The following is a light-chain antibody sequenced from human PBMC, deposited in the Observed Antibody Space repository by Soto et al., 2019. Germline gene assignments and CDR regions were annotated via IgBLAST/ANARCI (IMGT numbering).Light chain of an antibody. CDR2: TAS. J-gene: IGKJ1*01. CDR3: QQSYTTPRT. CDR1: QSISTF. V-gene: IGKV1-39*01. Sequence: DIQMTQSPSSLSASVGDRVSVTCRASQSISTFLNWYQQRPGEAPKLLIYTASRLQSGVPSRFSGSGSGADFTLTIGSLQSEDFATYYGQQSYTTPRTFGQGTKVEVK.